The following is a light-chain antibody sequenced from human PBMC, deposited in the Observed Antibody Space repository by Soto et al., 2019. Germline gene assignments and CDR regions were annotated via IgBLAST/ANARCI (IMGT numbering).Light chain of an antibody. CDR3: SSYTSGRTWV. J-gene: IGLJ3*02. CDR1: GSDFGAYNY. Sequence: QSALTQPASVSGAPGQSITISCTGTGSDFGAYNYVVWYQHHPRKAPKLMIYDVINRPSGVSNRFTGSKSGNTASLTISGLQAEDEADYYCSSYTSGRTWVFGGGTKLTVL. V-gene: IGLV2-14*03. CDR2: DVI.